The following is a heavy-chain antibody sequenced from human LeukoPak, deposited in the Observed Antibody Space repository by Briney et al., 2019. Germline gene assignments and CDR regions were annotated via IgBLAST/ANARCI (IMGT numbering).Heavy chain of an antibody. CDR1: GFTFDDYG. CDR3: AKDARSRYYYDSSGYYYGAHFDY. CDR2: ISGSGGST. Sequence: PGGSLRLSCAASGFTFDDYGMSWVRQAPGKGLEWVSDISGSGGSTYYADSVKGRFTISRDNSKNTLYLQMNSLRAEDAAVYYCAKDARSRYYYDSSGYYYGAHFDYWGQGTLVTVSS. D-gene: IGHD3-22*01. V-gene: IGHV3-23*01. J-gene: IGHJ4*02.